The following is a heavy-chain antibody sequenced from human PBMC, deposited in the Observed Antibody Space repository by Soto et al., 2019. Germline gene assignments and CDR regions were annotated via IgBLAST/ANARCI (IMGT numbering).Heavy chain of an antibody. J-gene: IGHJ6*02. CDR1: GGTFSSYA. V-gene: IGHV1-69*01. Sequence: QVQLVQSGAEVKKPGSSVKVSCKASGGTFSSYAISWVRQAPGQGLEWMGGIIPIFGTGNYAQKCRGRVTITADEPTSTGYMERSSLRSEATAVYYCASASRSYRDDYYYYGMDVWGQGTTVTVSS. D-gene: IGHD3-16*02. CDR3: ASASRSYRDDYYYYGMDV. CDR2: IIPIFGTG.